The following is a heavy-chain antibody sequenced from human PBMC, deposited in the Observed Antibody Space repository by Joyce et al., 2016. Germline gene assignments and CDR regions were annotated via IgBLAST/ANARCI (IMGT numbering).Heavy chain of an antibody. CDR2: INSDGSST. V-gene: IGHV3-74*01. D-gene: IGHD2-8*01. CDR1: GFTFSSYW. J-gene: IGHJ4*02. CDR3: ARVGCTNGVCYSRAFDY. Sequence: EVQLVESGGGLVQPGGSLRLSCAASGFTFSSYWMHWVRQAPGKGLVGVSRINSDGSSTSYADSVKGRFTISRDNAKNTLYLQMNSLRAEDTAVYYCARVGCTNGVCYSRAFDYWGQGTLVTISS.